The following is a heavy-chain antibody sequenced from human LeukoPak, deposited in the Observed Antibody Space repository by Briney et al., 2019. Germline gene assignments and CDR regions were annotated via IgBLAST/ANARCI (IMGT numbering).Heavy chain of an antibody. CDR3: AELGITMIGGV. Sequence: GGSLRLSCAASGFTFSSYAMSWVRQAPGKVLEWVSAISSSGSTIYYADSVKGRFTISRDNAKNSLYLQMNSLRAEDTAVYYCAELGITMIGGVWGKGTTVTISS. D-gene: IGHD3-10*02. V-gene: IGHV3-48*03. CDR1: GFTFSSYA. CDR2: ISSSGSTI. J-gene: IGHJ6*04.